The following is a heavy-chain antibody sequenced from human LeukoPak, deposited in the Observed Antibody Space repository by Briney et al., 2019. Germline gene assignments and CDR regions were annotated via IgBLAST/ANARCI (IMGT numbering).Heavy chain of an antibody. V-gene: IGHV4-39*01. J-gene: IGHJ3*02. CDR1: GGSISSSSYY. CDR2: IYYSGST. Sequence: SETLSLTCTVPGGSISSSSYYWGWIRQPPGKGLEWIGSIYYSGSTYYNPSLKSRVTISVDTSKNQFSLKLSSVTAADTAVYYCARHRGKAAAGTQYDAFDIWGQGTMVTVSS. D-gene: IGHD6-13*01. CDR3: ARHRGKAAAGTQYDAFDI.